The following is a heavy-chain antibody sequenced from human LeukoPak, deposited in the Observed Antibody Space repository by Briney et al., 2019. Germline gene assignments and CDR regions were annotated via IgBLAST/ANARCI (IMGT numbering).Heavy chain of an antibody. Sequence: GGSLRLSCAASGFTFSSYAVNWVRQAPGKGLEWVPSISSSSSYIYYADSVKGRFTISRDNAKNTLYLQMNSLRAEDTAVYYCARDSKTGTGDYWGQGTLVTVSS. D-gene: IGHD3-10*01. CDR2: ISSSSSYI. CDR3: ARDSKTGTGDY. V-gene: IGHV3-21*01. CDR1: GFTFSSYA. J-gene: IGHJ4*02.